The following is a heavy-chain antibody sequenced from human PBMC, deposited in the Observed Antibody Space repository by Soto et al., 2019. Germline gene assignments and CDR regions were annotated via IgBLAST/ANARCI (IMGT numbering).Heavy chain of an antibody. CDR3: ARVGDYYDSSGYQYYFDY. Sequence: SETLSLNCTVSGGSINSGDYYWSWIRQPPGKGLEWIRYIYYSGSTYYNPSLKSRVTISVDTSKNQFSLKLSSVTAADTAVYYCARVGDYYDSSGYQYYFDYWGQGTLVTVSS. V-gene: IGHV4-30-4*01. CDR1: GGSINSGDYY. D-gene: IGHD3-22*01. CDR2: IYYSGST. J-gene: IGHJ4*02.